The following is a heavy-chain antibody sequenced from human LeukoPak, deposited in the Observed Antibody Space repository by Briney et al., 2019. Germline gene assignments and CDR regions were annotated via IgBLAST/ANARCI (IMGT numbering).Heavy chain of an antibody. CDR1: GFTFNSYW. Sequence: GGSLRLSCAASGFTFNSYWMSWVRQAPGKGLAWVANINADGSEIYYADSVKGRFTISRDNAKNSLYLQMNTLRADDTAVYYCARDPILLWFGESPTYYYYGMDVWGQGTTVTVSS. CDR2: INADGSEI. CDR3: ARDPILLWFGESPTYYYYGMDV. J-gene: IGHJ6*02. D-gene: IGHD3-10*01. V-gene: IGHV3-7*01.